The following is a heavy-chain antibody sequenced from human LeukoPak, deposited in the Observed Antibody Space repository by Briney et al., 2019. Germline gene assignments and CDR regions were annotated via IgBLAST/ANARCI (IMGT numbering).Heavy chain of an antibody. CDR1: GFTFSNYN. J-gene: IGHJ6*03. V-gene: IGHV3-21*01. D-gene: IGHD1-26*01. CDR2: ITSSSSYI. CDR3: ARDPYSGSYSAYYYYYMDV. Sequence: GSLRLSCAASGFTFSNYNMNWVRHAPGKGLEWVSSITSSSSYIYCADSVKGRFTISRDNAKNSLYLQMNSLRAEDTAVYYCARDPYSGSYSAYYYYYMDVWGKGTTVTVSS.